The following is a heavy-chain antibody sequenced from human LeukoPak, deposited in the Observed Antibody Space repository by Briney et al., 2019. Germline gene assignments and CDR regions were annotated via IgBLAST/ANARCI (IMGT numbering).Heavy chain of an antibody. CDR1: GGSISSYY. CDR2: IYYSGST. CDR3: ARVHLGLSSTGCYFDY. J-gene: IGHJ4*02. V-gene: IGHV4-59*01. D-gene: IGHD3-16*02. Sequence: KPSETLSLTCTVSGGSISSYYWSWIRQPPGKGLEWIGYIYYSGSTNYNPSLKSRITISVDTSKNQFSLKLSSVTAADTAVYYCARVHLGLSSTGCYFDYWGQGTLVTVSS.